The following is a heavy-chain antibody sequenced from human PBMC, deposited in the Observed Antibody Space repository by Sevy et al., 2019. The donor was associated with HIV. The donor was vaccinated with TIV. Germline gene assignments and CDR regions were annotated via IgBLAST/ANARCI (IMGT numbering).Heavy chain of an antibody. Sequence: GGALRLSCAASGFTFSNYNMNWVRHAPGKGLEWVSSISGSSSYIYYADSVKGRFTIPRDNAKNSLYLQMNSLRAEDTAVYFCARDTRAEDDIVVVPAANYWGQGTLVTVSS. D-gene: IGHD2-2*01. CDR3: ARDTRAEDDIVVVPAANY. J-gene: IGHJ4*02. CDR1: GFTFSNYN. CDR2: ISGSSSYI. V-gene: IGHV3-21*01.